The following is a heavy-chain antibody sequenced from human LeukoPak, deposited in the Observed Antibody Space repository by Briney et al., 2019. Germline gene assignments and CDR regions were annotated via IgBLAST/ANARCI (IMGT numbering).Heavy chain of an antibody. CDR1: GFTFSSYA. J-gene: IGHJ4*02. D-gene: IGHD6-13*01. V-gene: IGHV3-30-3*01. Sequence: SLRLSCAASGFTFSSYAMHWVRQAPGKGLEWVAVISYDGSNKYYADSVKGRFTISRDNSKNTLYLQMNSLRAEDTAVYYCARAGAWQQLVNTAGGYWGQGTLVTVSS. CDR3: ARAGAWQQLVNTAGGY. CDR2: ISYDGSNK.